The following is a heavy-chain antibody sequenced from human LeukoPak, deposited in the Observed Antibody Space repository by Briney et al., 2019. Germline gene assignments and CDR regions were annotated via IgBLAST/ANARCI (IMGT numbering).Heavy chain of an antibody. CDR2: IRSSSSYI. J-gene: IGHJ4*02. Sequence: GGSLRLSCAASGFTFSSYSMNWVRQAPGKGLEWVSSIRSSSSYIYYADSVKGRFTISRDNAKNSLYLQMNSLRAEDTAVYYCAREKQYYYDSSGYPNCYDYWGPGTLVTVSS. D-gene: IGHD3-22*01. CDR3: AREKQYYYDSSGYPNCYDY. CDR1: GFTFSSYS. V-gene: IGHV3-21*01.